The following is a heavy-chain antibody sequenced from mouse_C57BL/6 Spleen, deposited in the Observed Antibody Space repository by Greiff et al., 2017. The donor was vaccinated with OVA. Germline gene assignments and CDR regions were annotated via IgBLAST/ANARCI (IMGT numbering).Heavy chain of an antibody. V-gene: IGHV1-82*01. CDR1: GYAFSSSW. Sequence: VQLQQSGPELVKPGASVKISCKASGYAFSSSWMNWVKQRPGKGLEWIGRIYPGDGDTNYNGKFKGKATLTVAKSSSTAYMQLSSLTSEASAGSVCERYRYWTCTWFAYWGQGTLVTVSA. CDR3: ERYRYWTCTWFAY. CDR2: IYPGDGDT. J-gene: IGHJ3*01. D-gene: IGHD1-1*01.